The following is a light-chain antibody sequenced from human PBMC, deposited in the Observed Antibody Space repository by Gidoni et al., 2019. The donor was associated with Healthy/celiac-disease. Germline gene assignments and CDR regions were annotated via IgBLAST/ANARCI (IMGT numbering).Light chain of an antibody. CDR1: QSISSY. V-gene: IGKV1-39*01. CDR3: QQSYSLT. Sequence: DIQMTQSPSSLSASVGDRVTITCRASQSISSYLNWYQQKPGKAPKLLIYAASSLQSGVPSRFSGSGSGTDFTLTISSLQPEDFATYYCQQSYSLTFXQXTRLEIK. CDR2: AAS. J-gene: IGKJ5*01.